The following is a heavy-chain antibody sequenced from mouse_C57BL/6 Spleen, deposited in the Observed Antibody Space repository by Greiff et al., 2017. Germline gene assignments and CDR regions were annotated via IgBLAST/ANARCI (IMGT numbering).Heavy chain of an antibody. Sequence: ESGPGLVKPSQSLSLTCSVTGYSITSGYYWNWIRQFPGNKLEWMGYISYDGSNNYNPSLKNRISITRDTSKNQFFLKLNSVTTEDTATYYCARGLRRSYYAMDYWGQGTSVTVSS. D-gene: IGHD2-4*01. CDR1: GYSITSGYY. CDR2: ISYDGSN. J-gene: IGHJ4*01. V-gene: IGHV3-6*01. CDR3: ARGLRRSYYAMDY.